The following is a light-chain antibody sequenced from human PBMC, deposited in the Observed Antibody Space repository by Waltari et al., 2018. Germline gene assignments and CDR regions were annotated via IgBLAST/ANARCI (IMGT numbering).Light chain of an antibody. CDR1: SNDLGTYNL. J-gene: IGLJ1*01. CDR2: EGT. CDR3: CSYAGSTTFLYV. Sequence: QSALTQPASVSGSPGQSITIPCTGSSNDLGTYNLVSWYQQHPGKAPKPMIYEGTERPSGVSNRFSGSKSGNTASLTISGLQAEDEADYYCCSYAGSTTFLYVFGTGTKVTVL. V-gene: IGLV2-23*01.